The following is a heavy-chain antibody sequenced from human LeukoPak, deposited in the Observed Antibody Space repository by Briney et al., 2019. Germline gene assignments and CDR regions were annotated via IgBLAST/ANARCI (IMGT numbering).Heavy chain of an antibody. CDR3: ARESSTRCFDY. Sequence: ASVKVSCKASGYTFSTYVMHWVRQAPGQRLEWMGWINTGNGNTKYSQKFQGRVTITRDTSASTAYMELSSLRSEDTAVYYCARESSTRCFDYWGQGTLVTVSS. CDR2: INTGNGNT. V-gene: IGHV1-3*04. D-gene: IGHD2-2*01. J-gene: IGHJ4*02. CDR1: GYTFSTYV.